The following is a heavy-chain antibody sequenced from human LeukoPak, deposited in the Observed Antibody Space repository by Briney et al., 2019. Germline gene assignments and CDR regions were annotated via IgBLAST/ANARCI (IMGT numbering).Heavy chain of an antibody. CDR2: INHSGST. V-gene: IGHV4-34*01. D-gene: IGHD3-10*01. CDR1: GFIFTSYG. J-gene: IGHJ4*02. Sequence: GSLRLSCAASGFIFTSYGMHWVRQPPGKGLEWIGEINHSGSTNYIPSLKSRVTISVDMSKNQFSLSLRSVTAADTAVYYCARGALLWFGAKMEYYFDYWGQGTPLTVSS. CDR3: ARGALLWFGAKMEYYFDY.